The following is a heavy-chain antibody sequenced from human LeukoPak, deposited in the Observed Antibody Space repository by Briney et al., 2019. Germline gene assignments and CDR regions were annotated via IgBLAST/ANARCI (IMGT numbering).Heavy chain of an antibody. Sequence: GGSLRLSCAASGSTFSSYSMNWVRQAPGKGLEWVSSISSSSSYIYYADSVKGRFTISRDNAKNSLYLQMNSLRAEDTAVYYCARVVGWSDMDVWGKGTTVTVSS. CDR1: GSTFSSYS. J-gene: IGHJ6*03. CDR2: ISSSSSYI. V-gene: IGHV3-21*01. D-gene: IGHD2-15*01. CDR3: ARVVGWSDMDV.